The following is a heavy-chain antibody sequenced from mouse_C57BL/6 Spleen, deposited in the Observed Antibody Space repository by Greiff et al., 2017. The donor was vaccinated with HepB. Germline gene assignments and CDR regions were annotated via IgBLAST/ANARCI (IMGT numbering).Heavy chain of an antibody. Sequence: EVKLVESGGGLVQPGGSLSLSCAASGFNFTDYYMRWVRQPPGKALEWLGFIRNKANGYTTEYSASVKGRFTISRDNSQSILYLQMNALRAEDSATYYCARTYYYGTPYAMDYWGQGTSVTVSS. D-gene: IGHD1-1*01. CDR1: GFNFTDYY. J-gene: IGHJ4*01. CDR2: IRNKANGYTT. V-gene: IGHV7-3*01. CDR3: ARTYYYGTPYAMDY.